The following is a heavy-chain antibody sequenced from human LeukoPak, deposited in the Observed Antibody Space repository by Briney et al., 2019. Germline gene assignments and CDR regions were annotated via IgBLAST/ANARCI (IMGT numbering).Heavy chain of an antibody. Sequence: PGGSLRLSCAASGFTVSSNYMSWVRQAPGKGLEWVSVIYSGGSTYYADSVKGRFTISRHNSKNTLYLQMNSLRAEDTAVYYCARSGGSYQYYFDYWGRGTLVTVSS. V-gene: IGHV3-53*04. CDR2: IYSGGST. J-gene: IGHJ4*02. CDR3: ARSGGSYQYYFDY. D-gene: IGHD1-26*01. CDR1: GFTVSSNY.